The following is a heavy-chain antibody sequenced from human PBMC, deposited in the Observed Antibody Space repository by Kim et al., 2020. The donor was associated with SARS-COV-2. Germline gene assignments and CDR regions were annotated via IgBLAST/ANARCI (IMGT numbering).Heavy chain of an antibody. CDR3: ARDKSRYQLPWFDP. J-gene: IGHJ5*02. CDR2: IKQDGSEK. Sequence: GGSLRLSCAASGFTFSSYWMSWVRQAPGKGLEWVANIKQDGSEKYYVDSVKGRFTISRDNAKNSRYLQMNSLRAEDTAVYYCARDKSRYQLPWFDPWGQGTLVTVSS. V-gene: IGHV3-7*01. CDR1: GFTFSSYW. D-gene: IGHD2-2*01.